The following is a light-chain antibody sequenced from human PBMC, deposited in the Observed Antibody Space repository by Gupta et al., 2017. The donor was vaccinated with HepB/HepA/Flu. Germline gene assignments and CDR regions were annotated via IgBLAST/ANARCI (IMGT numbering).Light chain of an antibody. J-gene: IGLJ2*01. CDR1: SSNIGNNP. CDR3: AAWDGSLNVLV. Sequence: QSVLTQPPSASGTPGQRVAISCSGSSSNIGNNPVNWYQQLPGTAPKLLVYSNNQRPSGVPDRFSGSKSGTSASLAISGLQSEEEADYYCAAWDGSLNVLVFGGGTKLTVL. V-gene: IGLV1-44*01. CDR2: SNN.